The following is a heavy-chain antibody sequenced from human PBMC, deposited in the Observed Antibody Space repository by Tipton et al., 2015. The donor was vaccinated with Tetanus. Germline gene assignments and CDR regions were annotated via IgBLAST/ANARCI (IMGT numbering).Heavy chain of an antibody. CDR1: GASIRGGTFY. CDR3: ARHQSGYFTPFDY. J-gene: IGHJ4*02. V-gene: IGHV4-39*01. CDR2: IYESGDT. Sequence: TLSLTCTVSGASIRGGTFYWGWIRQPPGKGLEWIGSIYESGDTYYIPSLKSRVTISVDTSTNQFSLTLNSMAAADTGAYYCARHQSGYFTPFDYWGQGKLVTVSS. D-gene: IGHD3-3*01.